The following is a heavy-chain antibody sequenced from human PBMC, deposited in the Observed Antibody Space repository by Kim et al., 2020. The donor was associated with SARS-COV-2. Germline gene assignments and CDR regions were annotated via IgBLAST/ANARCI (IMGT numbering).Heavy chain of an antibody. D-gene: IGHD3-22*01. CDR1: GYTFTSYG. CDR2: ISAYNGNT. CDR3: ARDPPPRRGWLEGDDAFDI. Sequence: ASVKVSCKASGYTFTSYGISWVRQAPGQGLEWMGWISAYNGNTNYAQKLQGRVTMTTDTSTSTAYMELRSLRSDDTAVYYCARDPPPRRGWLEGDDAFDIWGQGTMVTVSS. V-gene: IGHV1-18*04. J-gene: IGHJ3*02.